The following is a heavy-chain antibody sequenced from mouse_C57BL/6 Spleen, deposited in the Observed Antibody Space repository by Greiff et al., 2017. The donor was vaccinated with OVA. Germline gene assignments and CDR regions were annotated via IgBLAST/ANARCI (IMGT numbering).Heavy chain of an antibody. V-gene: IGHV1-72*01. D-gene: IGHD4-1*01. CDR2: IDPNGGGT. J-gene: IGHJ1*03. CDR1: GYTFTSYC. CDR3: ARSELGQRYFDV. Sequence: QVQLQQPGAELVKPGASVKLSCKASGYTFTSYCMHWVQQRPGRGLEWIGRIDPNGGGTKYNETCKSKATLTVDKPSSTAYMQLSRLTSEDSAVYYCARSELGQRYFDVWGTGTSVTVSS.